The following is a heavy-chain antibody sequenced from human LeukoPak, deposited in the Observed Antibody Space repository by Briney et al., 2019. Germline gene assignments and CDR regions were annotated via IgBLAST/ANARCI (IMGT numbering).Heavy chain of an antibody. V-gene: IGHV1-69-2*01. CDR2: VDPEDGET. Sequence: ASVKISCKLSGYTFTDYYMHWVQQAPGKGLEWMGLVDPEDGETIYAEKFQGRVTITADTSTDTAYMELSSLRSEDTAVYYCATGRYCSGGSCYLDYWGQGTLVTVSS. J-gene: IGHJ4*02. D-gene: IGHD2-15*01. CDR3: ATGRYCSGGSCYLDY. CDR1: GYTFTDYY.